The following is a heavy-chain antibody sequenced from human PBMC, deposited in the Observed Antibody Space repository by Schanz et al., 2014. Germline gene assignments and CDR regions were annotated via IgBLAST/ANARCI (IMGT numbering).Heavy chain of an antibody. D-gene: IGHD6-25*01. CDR2: INNDGSLK. V-gene: IGHV3-7*01. Sequence: DVQLVESGGGLVQPGGSLRLACAASRFTFSNYWVGCVRQTPGKGMDSVASINNDGSLKFYVDSVKGRFAVSRDNPKNSSYLQMNSMRVKDTAIYYCVSEYTSGFWGQGTLVTVPS. CDR3: VSEYTSGF. CDR1: RFTFSNYW. J-gene: IGHJ4*02.